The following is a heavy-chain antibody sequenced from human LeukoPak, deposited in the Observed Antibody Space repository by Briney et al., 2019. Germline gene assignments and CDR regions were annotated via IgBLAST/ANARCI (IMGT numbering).Heavy chain of an antibody. CDR3: AREDGSSTSCVTRTWFDP. CDR2: IWYDGSDK. CDR1: GFTFNSYG. Sequence: GRSLRLSCAASGFTFNSYGMHWVRQAPGKGLEWVAVIWYDGSDKYYADYVKGRSTISRENSKNTLYLKMNRLRAEDTAVYYCAREDGSSTSCVTRTWFDPWGQGTLVTVSS. D-gene: IGHD2-2*01. V-gene: IGHV3-33*01. J-gene: IGHJ5*02.